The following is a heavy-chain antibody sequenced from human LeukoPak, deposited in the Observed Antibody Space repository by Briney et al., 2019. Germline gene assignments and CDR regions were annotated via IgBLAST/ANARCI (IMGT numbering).Heavy chain of an antibody. CDR3: ARDPGIVVVPAAIPKDYYYYGMDV. D-gene: IGHD2-2*02. CDR2: ISYDGSNK. J-gene: IGHJ6*02. CDR1: GFTFSSYG. Sequence: GRSLRLSCAASGFTFSSYGMHWVRQAPGKGLEWVAVISYDGSNKYYADSVKGRFTISRDNSKNTLYLQMNSLRAEDTAVYYCARDPGIVVVPAAIPKDYYYYGMDVWGQGTTVTVSS. V-gene: IGHV3-30*03.